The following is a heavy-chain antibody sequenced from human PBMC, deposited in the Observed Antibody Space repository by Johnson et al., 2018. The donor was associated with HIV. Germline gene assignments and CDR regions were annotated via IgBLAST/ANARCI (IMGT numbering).Heavy chain of an antibody. CDR1: GFTVSSNY. CDR2: IYSGGST. Sequence: VQLVESGGGLVQPGGSLRLSCAASGFTVSSNYMSWVRQAPGKGLEWVSVIYSGGSTYYADSVKGRFTVSRDNSKHTLYLQMKSLRPEDTAGYFCARGGGAYWGGDCLRTFDIWGQGTMVTAS. CDR3: ARGGGAYWGGDCLRTFDI. J-gene: IGHJ3*02. V-gene: IGHV3-66*02. D-gene: IGHD2-21*02.